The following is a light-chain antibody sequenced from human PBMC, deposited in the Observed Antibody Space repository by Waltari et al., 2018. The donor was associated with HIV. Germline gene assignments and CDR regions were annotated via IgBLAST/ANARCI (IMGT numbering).Light chain of an antibody. CDR3: GSYTSSSTYV. CDR1: ISDVGSYNY. J-gene: IGLJ1*01. CDR2: DVD. V-gene: IGLV2-14*03. Sequence: QSALTQPASVSGSPGQSITISCSGTISDVGSYNYVSWYQHHPGQAPKLMIYDVDNRLPGVSSRFSGSKSGNTASLTISGLRAEDEADYYCGSYTSSSTYVFGTGTEVTVL.